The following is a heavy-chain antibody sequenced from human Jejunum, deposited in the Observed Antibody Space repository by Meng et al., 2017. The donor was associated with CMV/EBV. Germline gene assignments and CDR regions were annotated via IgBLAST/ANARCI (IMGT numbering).Heavy chain of an antibody. V-gene: IGHV4-4*01. D-gene: IGHD2-8*02. J-gene: IGHJ4*02. CDR3: ARSSGYWSLDY. CDR1: GDSISIHYY. Sequence: AVSGDSISIHYYWSWVRQPPGKGLEWIGEISHSGTTKYTPSLKSRVTISMDRTNNHFSLRVTCVTAADTGVYFCARSSGYWSLDYWGQGTLVTVSS. CDR2: ISHSGTT.